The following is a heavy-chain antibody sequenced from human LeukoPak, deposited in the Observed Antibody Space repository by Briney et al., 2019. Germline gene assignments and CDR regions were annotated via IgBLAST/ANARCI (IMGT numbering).Heavy chain of an antibody. V-gene: IGHV3-7*01. CDR2: IRQDGNEK. D-gene: IGHD4-23*01. CDR1: GFTFSSHW. J-gene: IGHJ4*02. Sequence: PGGSLRLSCAASGFTFSSHWMSWARQAPGKGLEWVAHIRQDGNEKQYMESVRGRFTISRDNTKNSMYLQMDSLRDEDTAVYYSARAGRSFYGGSSDYWGQGTLVTVSS. CDR3: ARAGRSFYGGSSDY.